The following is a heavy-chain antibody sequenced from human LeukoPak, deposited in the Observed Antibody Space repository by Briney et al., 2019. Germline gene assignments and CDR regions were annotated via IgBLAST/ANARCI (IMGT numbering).Heavy chain of an antibody. V-gene: IGHV3-48*03. J-gene: IGHJ6*03. D-gene: IGHD5-12*01. Sequence: GGSLRLSCAASGFTFSSYEMNWVRQAPGKGLEWVSYISSSGSTIYYADSVKGRFTISRDNAKNSLYLQMNSLRAEDTAVYYCAKGGGYEAQYYYYYLDVWGKGTTVAISS. CDR2: ISSSGSTI. CDR3: AKGGGYEAQYYYYYLDV. CDR1: GFTFSSYE.